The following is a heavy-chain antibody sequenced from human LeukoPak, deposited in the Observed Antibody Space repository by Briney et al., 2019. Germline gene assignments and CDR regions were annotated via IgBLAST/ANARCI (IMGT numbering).Heavy chain of an antibody. Sequence: SQTLSLTCTVSGGSISSGGYYWSWIRQPPGKGLEWIGYIYHSGSTYYNPSLKSRVTISVDRSKNQFSLKLSSVTAADTAVYYCARTYSSSSGWFDPWGQGTLVTVSS. CDR3: ARTYSSSSGWFDP. CDR1: GGSISSGGYY. J-gene: IGHJ5*02. V-gene: IGHV4-30-2*01. D-gene: IGHD6-6*01. CDR2: IYHSGST.